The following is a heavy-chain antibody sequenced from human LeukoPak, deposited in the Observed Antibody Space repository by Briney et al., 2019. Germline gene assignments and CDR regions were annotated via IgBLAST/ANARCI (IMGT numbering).Heavy chain of an antibody. V-gene: IGHV3-23*01. Sequence: GGSLRLSCAASGFTFSSYAMSWVRQAPGKGLEWVSAISGSGGSTYYADSVKGRFTIPRDNSKNTLYLQMNSLRAEDTAVYYCAKDLRRDGSTDYWGQGTLVTVSS. D-gene: IGHD5-24*01. J-gene: IGHJ4*02. CDR2: ISGSGGST. CDR1: GFTFSSYA. CDR3: AKDLRRDGSTDY.